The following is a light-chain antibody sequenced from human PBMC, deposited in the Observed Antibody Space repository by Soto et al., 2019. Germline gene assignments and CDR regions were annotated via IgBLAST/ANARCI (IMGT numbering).Light chain of an antibody. V-gene: IGKV3-20*01. Sequence: DTVLTQSPGTLSLSPGERATLSCRASHSVSSSLAWCQQKPGQAPRLLIYGASNRATGIPDRFSGSGSGTDFTLTISRLEPEDFAVYYCQQYGSSGTFGQGTKVDIK. CDR2: GAS. CDR1: HSVSSS. J-gene: IGKJ1*01. CDR3: QQYGSSGT.